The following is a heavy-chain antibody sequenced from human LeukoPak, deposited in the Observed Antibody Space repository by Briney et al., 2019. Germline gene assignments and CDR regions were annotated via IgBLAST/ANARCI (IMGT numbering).Heavy chain of an antibody. D-gene: IGHD3-22*01. Sequence: GGSLRLSCAASGFTFSSYGMHWVRQAPGKGLEWVAFIRYDGSNKYYADSVKGRFTISRDNSKNTLYLQMNSLRAEDTAVYYCAKDLCYYDSSGYYAIDYWGQGTLVTVSS. CDR3: AKDLCYYDSSGYYAIDY. CDR1: GFTFSSYG. J-gene: IGHJ4*02. CDR2: IRYDGSNK. V-gene: IGHV3-30*02.